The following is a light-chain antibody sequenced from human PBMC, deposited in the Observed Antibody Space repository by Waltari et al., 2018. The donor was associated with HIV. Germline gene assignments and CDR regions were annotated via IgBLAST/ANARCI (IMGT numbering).Light chain of an antibody. J-gene: IGLJ3*02. V-gene: IGLV2-23*02. CDR2: DVS. Sequence: LPTPVPSSPVPSIPTSCTSTSGNVIAYNLVPWYQQHPGQAPRLFIYDVSERPAGVSNRFTGSKSGNTASLTISGLQAEDEADYYCCSYVSGSVPCVFGGGTKLTVL. CDR3: CSYVSGSVPCV. CDR1: SGNVIAYNL.